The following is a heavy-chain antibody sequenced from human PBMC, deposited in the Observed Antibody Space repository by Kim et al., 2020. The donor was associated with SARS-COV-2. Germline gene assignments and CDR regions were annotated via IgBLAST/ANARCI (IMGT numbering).Heavy chain of an antibody. CDR3: ARDSLGGDPEYYYGMDV. J-gene: IGHJ6*02. V-gene: IGHV3-33*01. CDR1: GFTFSSYG. D-gene: IGHD4-17*01. CDR2: IWYDGSNK. Sequence: GGSLRLSCAASGFTFSSYGMHWVRQAPGKGLEWVAVIWYDGSNKYYADSVKGRFTISRDNSKNTLYLQMNSLRAEDTAVYYCARDSLGGDPEYYYGMDVWGQGTTVTVSS.